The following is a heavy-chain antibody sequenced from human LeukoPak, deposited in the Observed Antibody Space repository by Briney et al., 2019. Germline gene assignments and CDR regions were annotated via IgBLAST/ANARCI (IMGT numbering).Heavy chain of an antibody. J-gene: IGHJ2*01. CDR2: LRPTDGYT. Sequence: PSETLSLTCTVSDGSITSYFLTWVRQSAGKGLEFIWRLRPTDGYTNYNPSLRSRVSMSLDTSKKQLSLELTSVTAADRAVYYCARDGASNYGDYWYIDLWGRGTLVTVSS. CDR1: DGSITSYF. D-gene: IGHD4-17*01. CDR3: ARDGASNYGDYWYIDL. V-gene: IGHV4-4*07.